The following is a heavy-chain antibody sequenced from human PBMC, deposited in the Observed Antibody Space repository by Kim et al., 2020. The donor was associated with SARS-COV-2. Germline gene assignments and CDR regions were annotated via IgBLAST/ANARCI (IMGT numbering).Heavy chain of an antibody. J-gene: IGHJ6*02. CDR2: IIPIFGTA. D-gene: IGHD5-18*01. Sequence: SVKVSCKASGGTFSSYAISWVRQAPGQGLEWMGGIIPIFGTANYAQKFQGRVTITADESTSTAYMELSSLRSEDTAVYYCARDAAIPRGMDVWGQGTTVTVSS. CDR3: ARDAAIPRGMDV. V-gene: IGHV1-69*13. CDR1: GGTFSSYA.